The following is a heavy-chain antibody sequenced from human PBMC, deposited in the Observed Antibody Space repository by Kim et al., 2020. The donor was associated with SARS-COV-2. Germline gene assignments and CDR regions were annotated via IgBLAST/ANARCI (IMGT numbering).Heavy chain of an antibody. CDR3: GTSALGY. J-gene: IGHJ4*02. D-gene: IGHD7-27*01. CDR1: GLTFSSYA. V-gene: IGHV3-23*01. Sequence: GGSLRLSCAASGLTFSSYAMTWVRQAPGKGLEWVSGVSSNGGKTYCVDSVKGRVTISRDNSKSTLYLQMDSLRADDTAVYYCGTSALGYWGQRTLVTVSS. CDR2: VSSNGGKT.